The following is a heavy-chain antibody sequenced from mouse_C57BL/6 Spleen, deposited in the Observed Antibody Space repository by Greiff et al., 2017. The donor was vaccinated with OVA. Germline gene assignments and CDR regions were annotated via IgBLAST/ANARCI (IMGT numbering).Heavy chain of an antibody. CDR3: TRRHYDYGWYFDV. Sequence: QVQLKQSGAELVRPGASVTLSCKASGYTFTDYEMHWVKQTPVHGLEWIGAIDPETGGTAYNQKFKGKAILTADKSSSTAYMELRSLTSEDSAVYYCTRRHYDYGWYFDVWGTGTTVTVSS. V-gene: IGHV1-15*01. J-gene: IGHJ1*03. CDR1: GYTFTDYE. D-gene: IGHD2-4*01. CDR2: IDPETGGT.